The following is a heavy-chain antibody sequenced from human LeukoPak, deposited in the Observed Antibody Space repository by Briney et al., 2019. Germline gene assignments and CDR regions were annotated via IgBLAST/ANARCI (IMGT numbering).Heavy chain of an antibody. V-gene: IGHV4-39*07. J-gene: IGHJ5*02. CDR1: GGSISSSSYY. CDR3: ARGLVVPAAIWGNWFDP. CDR2: IYYSGST. D-gene: IGHD2-2*01. Sequence: SETLSLTCTVSGGSISSSSYYWGWIRQPPGKGLEWIGSIYYSGSTYYNPSLKSRVTISVDTPKNQFSLKLSSVTAADTAVYYCARGLVVPAAIWGNWFDPWGQGTLVTVSS.